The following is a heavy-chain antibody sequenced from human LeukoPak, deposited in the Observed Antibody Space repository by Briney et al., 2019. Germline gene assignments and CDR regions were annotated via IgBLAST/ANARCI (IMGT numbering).Heavy chain of an antibody. V-gene: IGHV1-2*06. CDR2: INPNSGGT. D-gene: IGHD1-26*01. CDR3: ARDYSGSSYYFDY. CDR1: GYTFTGYY. Sequence: ASVKVSCKASGYTFTGYYMHWVRQAPGQGLEWMGRINPNSGGTNYAQKLQGRVTMTTDTSTSTAYMELRSLRSDGTAVYYCARDYSGSSYYFDYWGQGTLVTVSS. J-gene: IGHJ4*02.